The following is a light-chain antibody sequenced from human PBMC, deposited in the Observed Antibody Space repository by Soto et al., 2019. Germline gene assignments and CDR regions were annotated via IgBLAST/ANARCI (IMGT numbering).Light chain of an antibody. Sequence: EIVMTQSPATLYVSPGERATLSCRASQSVSSNLAWYQQKPGQAPRLLIYGASTRATGIPARFSGSGSGTEFTLTISSLRSEDFAVYYCQQYNNWPQTFGQGTKVEIK. CDR2: GAS. CDR1: QSVSSN. CDR3: QQYNNWPQT. J-gene: IGKJ1*01. V-gene: IGKV3-15*01.